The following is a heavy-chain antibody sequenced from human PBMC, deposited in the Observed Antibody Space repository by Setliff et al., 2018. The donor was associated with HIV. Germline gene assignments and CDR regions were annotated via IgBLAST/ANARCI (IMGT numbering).Heavy chain of an antibody. J-gene: IGHJ4*02. CDR1: GFTFSSYG. CDR2: IRYDGSNK. D-gene: IGHD1-26*01. CDR3: ARDRYSGSSTDY. Sequence: SLRLSCAASGFTFSSYGMHWVRQAPGKGLEWVAFIRYDGSNKYYADSVKGRITISRDNSKNTLYLQMNSLRAEDTAAYYCARDRYSGSSTDYWGQGTLVTVSS. V-gene: IGHV3-30*02.